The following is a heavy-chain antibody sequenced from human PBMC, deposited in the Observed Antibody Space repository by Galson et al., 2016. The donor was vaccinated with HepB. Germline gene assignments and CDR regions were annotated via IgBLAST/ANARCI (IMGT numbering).Heavy chain of an antibody. D-gene: IGHD4-17*01. J-gene: IGHJ4*02. Sequence: LRLSCAASGFSFRTYGMHWVRQAPGTGLEWVATILYDGRNKYYAESVKGRFTVSRDNSKNPLYLQMNSLPVEDTAVYYCAGHDYGDLGYFDYWGQGTLVTVSS. CDR3: AGHDYGDLGYFDY. V-gene: IGHV3-30*03. CDR2: ILYDGRNK. CDR1: GFSFRTYG.